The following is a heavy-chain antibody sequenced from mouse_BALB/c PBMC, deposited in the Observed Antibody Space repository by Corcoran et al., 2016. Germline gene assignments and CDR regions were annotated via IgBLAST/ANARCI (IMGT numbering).Heavy chain of an antibody. CDR2: INTYTGEP. CDR1: GYTFTNYG. D-gene: IGHD1-1*01. V-gene: IGHV9-3-1*01. Sequence: QIQLVQSGPELKKPGETVKISCKASGYTFTNYGMNWVKQAPGKGLKWMGWINTYTGEPTYADDFKGRFAFSLETSASTAYLQINNLKNEDTATYFCARSLTVDAMDYWGQGISVTVSS. J-gene: IGHJ4*01. CDR3: ARSLTVDAMDY.